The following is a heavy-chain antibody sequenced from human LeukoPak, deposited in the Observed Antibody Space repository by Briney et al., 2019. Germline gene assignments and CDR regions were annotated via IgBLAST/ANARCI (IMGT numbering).Heavy chain of an antibody. D-gene: IGHD3-10*01. CDR2: IYHSGST. CDR1: GYSISSGYY. Sequence: KPSETLSLTCAVSGYSISSGYYWGWIRQPPGKGLERIGSIYHSGSTYYNPSLKSRVTISVDTSKNQFSLKLSSVTAADTAVYYCARHDLLLWFGEFSGRFDPWGQGTLVTVSS. CDR3: ARHDLLLWFGEFSGRFDP. J-gene: IGHJ5*02. V-gene: IGHV4-38-2*01.